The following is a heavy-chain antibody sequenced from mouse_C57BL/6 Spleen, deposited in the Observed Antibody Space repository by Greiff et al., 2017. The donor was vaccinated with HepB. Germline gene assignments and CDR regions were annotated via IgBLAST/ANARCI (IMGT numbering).Heavy chain of an antibody. J-gene: IGHJ4*01. D-gene: IGHD2-4*01. V-gene: IGHV1-55*01. CDR3: ARVSYDYDGVYAMDY. CDR2: IYPGSGST. CDR1: GYTFTSYW. Sequence: QVQLQQPGAELVKPGASVKMSCKASGYTFTSYWITWVKQRPGQGLEWIGDIYPGSGSTNYNEKFKSKATLTVDTSSSTAYMQLSSLTSEDSAVYYCARVSYDYDGVYAMDYWGQGTSVTVSS.